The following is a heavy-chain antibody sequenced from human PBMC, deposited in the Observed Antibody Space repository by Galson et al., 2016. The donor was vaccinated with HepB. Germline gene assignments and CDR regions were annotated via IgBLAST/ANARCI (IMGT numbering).Heavy chain of an antibody. D-gene: IGHD5-18*01. CDR2: ISYDGNIK. J-gene: IGHJ4*02. V-gene: IGHV3-30*04. Sequence: SLRLSCAASGFTFSRSSMHWVRQAPGKGLEWVAVISYDGNIKYYADSMQGRFTISRDNSKNTMYLQMNSLRVEDTAVYYCAKISVQYSYHYWGFDYWGQGTLVTVSS. CDR3: AKISVQYSYHYWGFDY. CDR1: GFTFSRSS.